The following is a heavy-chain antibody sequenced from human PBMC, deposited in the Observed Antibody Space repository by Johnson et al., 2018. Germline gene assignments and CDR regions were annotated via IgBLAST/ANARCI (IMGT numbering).Heavy chain of an antibody. V-gene: IGHV4-4*07. CDR1: GASIRSYY. CDR3: AREHIVIAPGGMDV. Sequence: QVQLQESGPGLVKPSETLSLTCTVTGASIRSYYWSWIRQPAGEGLEWIGRMYISGNTNYNHSLKNRVRMSLDTSKNQFSLNLTSVTAADTAVYYCAREHIVIAPGGMDVWGQGITVTVSS. J-gene: IGHJ6*02. CDR2: MYISGNT. D-gene: IGHD2/OR15-2a*01.